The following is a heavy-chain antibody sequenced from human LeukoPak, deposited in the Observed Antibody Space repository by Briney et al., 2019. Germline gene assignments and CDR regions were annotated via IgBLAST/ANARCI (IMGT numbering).Heavy chain of an antibody. J-gene: IGHJ3*02. V-gene: IGHV4-30-4*01. D-gene: IGHD5-18*01. CDR2: IYYSGST. CDR1: GGSISSGDYY. Sequence: SETLSLTCTVSGGSISSGDYYRSWIRQPPGKGLERIGYIYYSGSTYYNPSLKSRVTISVDTSKNQFSLKLSSVTAADTAVYYCARRKGGYSYGPNDAFDIWGQGTMVTVSS. CDR3: ARRKGGYSYGPNDAFDI.